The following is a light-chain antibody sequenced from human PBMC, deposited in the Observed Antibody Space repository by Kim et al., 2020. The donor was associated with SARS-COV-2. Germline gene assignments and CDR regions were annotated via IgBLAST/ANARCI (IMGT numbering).Light chain of an antibody. CDR2: YDS. CDR1: NIGSKS. Sequence: APGKTARSTCGGNNIGSKSVHWYQQKPGQAPVLVIYYDSDRPSAIPERFSGSNSGNTATLTISRVEAGDEADYYCQVWDSSSDHRVFGGGTKLTVL. J-gene: IGLJ2*01. V-gene: IGLV3-21*04. CDR3: QVWDSSSDHRV.